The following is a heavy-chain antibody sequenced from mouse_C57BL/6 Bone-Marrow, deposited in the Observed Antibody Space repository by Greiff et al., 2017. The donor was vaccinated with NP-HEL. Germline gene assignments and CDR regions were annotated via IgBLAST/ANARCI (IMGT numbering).Heavy chain of an antibody. CDR1: GFNIKDDY. V-gene: IGHV14-4*01. CDR2: IDPENGDT. J-gene: IGHJ3*01. D-gene: IGHD1-1*01. Sequence: VQLQQSGAELVRPGASVKLSCTASGFNIKDDYMHWVKQRPEQGLEWIGWIDPENGDTEYASKFQGKATITEDTSSNTAYLQLSSLTSEDTAVYYCTCYYGSSYVAWFAYWGQGTLVTVSA. CDR3: TCYYGSSYVAWFAY.